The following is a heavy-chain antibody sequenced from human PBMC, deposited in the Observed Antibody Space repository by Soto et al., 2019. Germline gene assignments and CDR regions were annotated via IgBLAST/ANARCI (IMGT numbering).Heavy chain of an antibody. V-gene: IGHV3-73*02. CDR2: IRSKAENYAT. Sequence: EVQLVESGGGLVQPGGSLKLSCAASGFAFSGSVMHWVRQAPGKGLEWVGRIRSKAENYATAFAASLKGRFTISRDDSKNMAYLQMNRLKTEDTAVYYCTTPGVVAVTENFDYWGQGTLVTVSS. CDR3: TTPGVVAVTENFDY. D-gene: IGHD2-15*01. J-gene: IGHJ4*02. CDR1: GFAFSGSV.